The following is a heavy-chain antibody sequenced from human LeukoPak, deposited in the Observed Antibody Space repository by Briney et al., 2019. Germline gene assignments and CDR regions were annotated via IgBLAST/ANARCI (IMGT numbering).Heavy chain of an antibody. J-gene: IGHJ5*02. CDR3: ARTRIAGSNWFDP. CDR2: IYTSGST. V-gene: IGHV4-4*09. D-gene: IGHD6-6*01. Sequence: SETLSLTCTVSGGSISSYYWSWIRQPPGKGLEWIGYIYTSGSTNYNPSLKSRVTISVDTSKNQFSLKLGSVTAADTAVYYCARTRIAGSNWFDPWGQGTLVTVSS. CDR1: GGSISSYY.